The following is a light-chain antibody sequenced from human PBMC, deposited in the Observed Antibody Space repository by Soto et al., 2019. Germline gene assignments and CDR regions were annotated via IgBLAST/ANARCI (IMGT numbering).Light chain of an antibody. V-gene: IGKV3-11*02. CDR2: DAS. J-gene: IGKJ1*01. Sequence: EILLAQSPATLSLSPGERATLSCKASQDVSIFLAWYQQKPGQAPRLLIHDASNRATGVPARFSGSGSGRDFTLTITSLQSEDFAVYYCQQYNNWPRTFGQGTKVEIK. CDR1: QDVSIF. CDR3: QQYNNWPRT.